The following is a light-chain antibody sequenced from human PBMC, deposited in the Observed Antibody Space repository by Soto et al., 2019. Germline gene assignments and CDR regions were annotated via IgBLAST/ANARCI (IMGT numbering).Light chain of an antibody. CDR3: QQRSNWLPYT. J-gene: IGKJ2*01. Sequence: EIVLTQSPATLSLSPGERATLSCRASQSVSSYLAWYHQKPGQAPRLLIYDASNRATGIPARFSASGSGTDFTLTINSLKPEDFAAYYCQQRSNWLPYTFGQGTKLEIK. CDR1: QSVSSY. V-gene: IGKV3-11*01. CDR2: DAS.